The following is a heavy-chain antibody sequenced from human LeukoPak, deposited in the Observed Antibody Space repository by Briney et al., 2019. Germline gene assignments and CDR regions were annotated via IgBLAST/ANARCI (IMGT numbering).Heavy chain of an antibody. CDR1: GGSISSYY. D-gene: IGHD6-13*01. V-gene: IGHV4-59*01. Sequence: SETLSLTCTVSGGSISSYYWSWIRQPPGKGLEWIGYIYYSGSTNYNPSLKSRVTISVDTSKNQFSLKLSSVTAADTAVYYCARVPLAAAGRGYYYYYGMDVWGQGTTVTVSS. CDR2: IYYSGST. J-gene: IGHJ6*02. CDR3: ARVPLAAAGRGYYYYYGMDV.